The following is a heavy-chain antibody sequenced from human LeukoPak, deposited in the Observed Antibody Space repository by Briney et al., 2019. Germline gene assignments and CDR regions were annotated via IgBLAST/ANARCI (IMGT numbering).Heavy chain of an antibody. J-gene: IGHJ4*02. D-gene: IGHD2-15*01. Sequence: PGGSLRLSCAASGFTFSSYSLNWVRQAPGKGLEWVSFISSSSITIYYAGSVKGRFTISRDNAEKSLYLQMNSLRAEDTAVYYCARDRGGSYSAIDYWGQGTLVIVSS. CDR2: ISSSSITI. V-gene: IGHV3-48*04. CDR1: GFTFSSYS. CDR3: ARDRGGSYSAIDY.